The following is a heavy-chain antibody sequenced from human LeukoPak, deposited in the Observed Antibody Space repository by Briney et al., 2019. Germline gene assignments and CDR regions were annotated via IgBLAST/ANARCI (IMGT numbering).Heavy chain of an antibody. CDR3: TRGLQSGGYTDY. V-gene: IGHV4-38-2*01. CDR1: GYSLTSGYY. D-gene: IGHD3-22*01. CDR2: IYHSGST. Sequence: PSETLSLTCAVSGYSLTSGYYWGWIRQPPGKGLKWIRSIYHSGSTYYKSSLKSRVTISVDTSKNQFSLRVTSVTAADTAMYYCTRGLQSGGYTDYWGQGTLVTVSS. J-gene: IGHJ4*02.